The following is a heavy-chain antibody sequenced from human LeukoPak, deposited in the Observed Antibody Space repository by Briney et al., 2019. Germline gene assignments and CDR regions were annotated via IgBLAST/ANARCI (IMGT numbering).Heavy chain of an antibody. CDR1: GGSISSYY. Sequence: SETLSLTCTVSGGSISSYYWSWIRQPAGMGLEWIGRIYTSGSTDYNPSLKSRVTMSVDTPKNQFSLKLSSVTAADTAVYYCARVGALDWFDPWGQGTLVTVSS. D-gene: IGHD1-26*01. V-gene: IGHV4-4*07. J-gene: IGHJ5*02. CDR3: ARVGALDWFDP. CDR2: IYTSGST.